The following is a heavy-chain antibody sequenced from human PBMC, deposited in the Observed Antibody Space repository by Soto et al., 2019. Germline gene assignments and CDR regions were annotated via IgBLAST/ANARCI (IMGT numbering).Heavy chain of an antibody. CDR3: TPDSYAYIWGSYRTDAFDI. D-gene: IGHD3-16*02. CDR2: IKSKTDGGTT. Sequence: PGGSLRLSCAASGFTFSNAWMSWVRQAPGKGLEWVGRIKSKTDGGTTDYAAPVKGRFTISRDDSKNTLYLQMNSLKTEDTAVYYCTPDSYAYIWGSYRTDAFDIWGQGTMVSDSS. J-gene: IGHJ3*02. V-gene: IGHV3-15*01. CDR1: GFTFSNAW.